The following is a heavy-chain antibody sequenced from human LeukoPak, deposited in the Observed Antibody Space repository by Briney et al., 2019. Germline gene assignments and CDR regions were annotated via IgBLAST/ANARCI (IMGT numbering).Heavy chain of an antibody. Sequence: GGSLRLSCVASGFTFTSYSMNWFRQPPGKGLEWVSWISSPSHGIYYADSVKGRFTTSRDTARNSIYLQMNSLRDEDTAVNYCVRDDDLLPEKRHGEYWGQGTLVTVSS. D-gene: IGHD3-3*01. CDR3: VRDDDLLPEKRHGEY. V-gene: IGHV3-48*02. J-gene: IGHJ4*02. CDR1: GFTFTSYS. CDR2: ISSPSHGI.